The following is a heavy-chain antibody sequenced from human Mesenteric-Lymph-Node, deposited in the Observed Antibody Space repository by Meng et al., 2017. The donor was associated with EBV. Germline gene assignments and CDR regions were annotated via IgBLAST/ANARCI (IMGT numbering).Heavy chain of an antibody. V-gene: IGHV4-30-2*01. CDR1: GGSVSSGGYS. J-gene: IGHJ4*02. Sequence: QLQLQESGSGLVKPSPTLSLTCAVSGGSVSSGGYSWSWIRQPPGEGLEWIGYIYHFGSPNYNPSLKSRVTISVDRSKNQFSLNLTSMTAADTAVYYCARRGIAEGFDFWGQGILVTVSS. CDR3: ARRGIAEGFDF. CDR2: IYHFGSP.